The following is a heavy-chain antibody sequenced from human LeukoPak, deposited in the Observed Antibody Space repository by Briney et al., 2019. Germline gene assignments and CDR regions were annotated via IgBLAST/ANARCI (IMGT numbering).Heavy chain of an antibody. CDR3: ARHFTYYYDSSGYPRDAFDI. CDR2: IYYNGST. V-gene: IGHV4-59*08. D-gene: IGHD3-22*01. CDR1: GDSISPYY. Sequence: SETLSLTCTVSGDSISPYYWSWIRQSPGKGLVWIGYIYYNGSTNYNPSLKSRVTISIGMSKNQFSLKLSSVTAADTALYYCARHFTYYYDSSGYPRDAFDIWGQGTMVTVSS. J-gene: IGHJ3*02.